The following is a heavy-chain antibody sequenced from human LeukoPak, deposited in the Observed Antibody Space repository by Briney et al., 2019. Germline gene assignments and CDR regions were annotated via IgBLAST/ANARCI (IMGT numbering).Heavy chain of an antibody. CDR2: IWYDGSNK. V-gene: IGHV3-33*01. CDR3: ARDMGSSGWVFFDS. Sequence: GGSLRLSCVASGFTFKMFAMHWVRQAPGKGLEWVAVIWYDGSNKYYADSVKGRFTISRDNAKNTLYLEMNSLRAEDTAVYYCARDMGSSGWVFFDSWDQGTLVTVSS. CDR1: GFTFKMFA. D-gene: IGHD6-19*01. J-gene: IGHJ4*02.